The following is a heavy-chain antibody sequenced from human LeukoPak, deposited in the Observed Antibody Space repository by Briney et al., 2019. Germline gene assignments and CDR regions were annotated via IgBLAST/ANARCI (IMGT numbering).Heavy chain of an antibody. D-gene: IGHD2-2*01. CDR1: AFTVSSYY. V-gene: IGHV3-53*01. Sequence: GGSLRLSCAASAFTVSSYYMSWVRQAPGKGLEWVSVIYSGGSTYYADSVKGRFTISRDNSKNTLYLQMNSLRAEDTAVYYRARSCSSTSCYAYFDYWGQGTLVTVSS. CDR2: IYSGGST. CDR3: ARSCSSTSCYAYFDY. J-gene: IGHJ4*02.